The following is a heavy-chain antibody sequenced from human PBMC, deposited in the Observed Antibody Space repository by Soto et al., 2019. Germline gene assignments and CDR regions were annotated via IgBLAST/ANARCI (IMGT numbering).Heavy chain of an antibody. J-gene: IGHJ3*02. V-gene: IGHV3-48*03. Sequence: QPGGSLRLSCAASGFTFSSYEMNWVRQAPGKGLEWVSYISSSGSTIYYADSVKGRFTISRDNAKNSLYLQMNSLRAEDTAVYYCARGEHSSGWYPIWGQGTMVTVSS. CDR1: GFTFSSYE. CDR3: ARGEHSSGWYPI. D-gene: IGHD6-19*01. CDR2: ISSSGSTI.